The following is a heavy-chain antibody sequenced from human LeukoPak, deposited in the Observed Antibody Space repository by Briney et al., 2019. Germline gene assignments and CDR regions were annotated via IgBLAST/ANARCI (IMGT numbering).Heavy chain of an antibody. Sequence: ASVKVSCKASGYTFSSYAMNWVRQAPGQGLEWMGWINTNTGNPTYAQGFTGRFVFSLDTSVSTAYLQISSLKAEDTAVYYCARSNNDGDYLGVGFDXWGXGTLVTVSS. CDR3: ARSNNDGDYLGVGFDX. J-gene: IGHJ4*02. CDR1: GYTFSSYA. CDR2: INTNTGNP. D-gene: IGHD4-17*01. V-gene: IGHV7-4-1*02.